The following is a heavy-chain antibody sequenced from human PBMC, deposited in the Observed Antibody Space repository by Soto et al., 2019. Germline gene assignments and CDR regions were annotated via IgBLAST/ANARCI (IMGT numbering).Heavy chain of an antibody. D-gene: IGHD3-22*01. CDR2: ISAYNGNT. CDR1: GYTFTSYG. V-gene: IGHV1-18*01. Sequence: QVQLVQSGAEVKKPGASVKVSCKASGYTFTSYGISWVRQAPGQGLEWMGWISAYNGNTNYAQKLQGRVTMTTDTSTSTAYMELRSLRSDDPAVYYCATYYYDSSGYYTPFFDYWGQGTLVTVSS. J-gene: IGHJ4*02. CDR3: ATYYYDSSGYYTPFFDY.